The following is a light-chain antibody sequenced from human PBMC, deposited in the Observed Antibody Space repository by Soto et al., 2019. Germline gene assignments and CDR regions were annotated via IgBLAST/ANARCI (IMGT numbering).Light chain of an antibody. J-gene: IGKJ4*01. CDR3: RQYVSYSVT. Sequence: DIQMTQSPSTLSASVGDRVTITCRASQSISNSLAWYQQKPGKAPNLLIYKASSLEIGVPSRFSGSGSGTESTLTISSLQPDDVATYYCRQYVSYSVTFGGRTKVEMK. V-gene: IGKV1-5*03. CDR1: QSISNS. CDR2: KAS.